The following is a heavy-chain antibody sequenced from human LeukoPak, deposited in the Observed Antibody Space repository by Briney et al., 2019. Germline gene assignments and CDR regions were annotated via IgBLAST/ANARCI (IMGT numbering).Heavy chain of an antibody. CDR1: GGSISSYY. D-gene: IGHD3-16*02. CDR2: IYYSGST. J-gene: IGHJ3*02. CDR3: AREMITFGGVIVVPDAFDI. Sequence: SETLSLTCTVSGGSISSYYWSWIRQPPGKGLEWIGYIYYSGSTNYNPSLKSRVTISVDTSKNQFPLKLSSVTAADTAVYYCAREMITFGGVIVVPDAFDIWGQGTMVTVSS. V-gene: IGHV4-59*01.